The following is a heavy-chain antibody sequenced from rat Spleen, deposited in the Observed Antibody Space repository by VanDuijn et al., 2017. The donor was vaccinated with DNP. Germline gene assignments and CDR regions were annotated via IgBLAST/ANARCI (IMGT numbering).Heavy chain of an antibody. Sequence: EVQLVETGGGLVQPGRSLKLSCVASGFTFSTYWMYWIRQAPGKGLEWVASITNSGGSTYYRDSVKGRFTISRDNAKSTLYLRMESLRSEDTATYYCVRPDVYYGLEDWFACWGQGTLVTVSS. V-gene: IGHV5-31*01. D-gene: IGHD1-6*01. CDR3: VRPDVYYGLEDWFAC. CDR2: ITNSGGST. J-gene: IGHJ3*01. CDR1: GFTFSTYW.